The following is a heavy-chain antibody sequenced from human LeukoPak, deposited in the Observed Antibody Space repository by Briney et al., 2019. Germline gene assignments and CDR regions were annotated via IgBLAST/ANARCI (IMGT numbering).Heavy chain of an antibody. V-gene: IGHV3-48*04. D-gene: IGHD6-13*01. CDR2: ISGSSSTI. CDR3: ARDGEGYASTWYYDY. CDR1: GFTFSSYS. J-gene: IGHJ4*02. Sequence: PGGSLRLSCAASGFTFSSYSMNWVRQAPGKGLEWVSYISGSSSTIYYADSVKGRFTISRDNAKNSLYLQMASLRAEDTAVYYCARDGEGYASTWYYDYWGQGTLVTVSS.